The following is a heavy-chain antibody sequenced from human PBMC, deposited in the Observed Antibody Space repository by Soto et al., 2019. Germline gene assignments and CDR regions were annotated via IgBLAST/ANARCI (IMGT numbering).Heavy chain of an antibody. D-gene: IGHD3-3*01. V-gene: IGHV3-33*04. CDR3: AIARVADSSLDH. CDR1: GGTFSNNG. Sequence: GVSPRLCCGGAGGTFSNNGRRWVRQATGKGIEWVAFISYDSSEIFYADALKGRFRVSRDNPKNTLFLHMNSPRADDTAVYYCAIARVADSSLDHWGQGTLVTVSS. CDR2: ISYDSSEI. J-gene: IGHJ4*02.